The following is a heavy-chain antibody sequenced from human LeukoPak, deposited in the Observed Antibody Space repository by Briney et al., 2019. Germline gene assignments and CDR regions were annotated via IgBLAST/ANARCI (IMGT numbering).Heavy chain of an antibody. D-gene: IGHD7-27*01. CDR2: INSDGSLT. V-gene: IGHV3-74*01. J-gene: IGHJ4*02. CDR3: ARDFDWGSGH. Sequence: GGSLRLSCAASEFAFSNYWMHWVRQAPGWGLIWVSRINSDGSLTNYADSVKGRFTISRDNAKNTPYLQMNSLRAEDTAVYYCARDFDWGSGHWGQGTLVTVSS. CDR1: EFAFSNYW.